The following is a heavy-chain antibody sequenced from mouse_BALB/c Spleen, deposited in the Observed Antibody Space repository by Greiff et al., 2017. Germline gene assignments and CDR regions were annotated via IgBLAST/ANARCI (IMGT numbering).Heavy chain of an antibody. D-gene: IGHD1-1*01. V-gene: IGHV14-3*02. CDR3: ARYYGSSSYAMDY. Sequence: EVQLQQSGAELVKPGASVKLSCTASGFNIKDTYMHWVKQRPEQGLEWIGRIDPANGNTKYDPKFQGKATITADTSSNTAYLQLSSLTSEDTAVYYCARYYGSSSYAMDYWGQGTSGTVSS. CDR2: IDPANGNT. J-gene: IGHJ4*01. CDR1: GFNIKDTY.